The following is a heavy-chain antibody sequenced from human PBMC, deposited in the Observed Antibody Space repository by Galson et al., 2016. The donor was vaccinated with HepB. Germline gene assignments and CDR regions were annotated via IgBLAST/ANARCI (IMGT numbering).Heavy chain of an antibody. V-gene: IGHV4-4*02. CDR2: IYHTGTS. CDR1: GASINSSNW. Sequence: SETLSLTCAVSGASINSSNWWTWVRQAPEKGLEWIGEIYHTGTSNNHPSLLSRFTMSIDNSRNHFPLNLNSLTAADTAVYYCARASVVPGARMIFDSWGQGILVTVSS. CDR3: ARASVVPGARMIFDS. D-gene: IGHD2-2*01. J-gene: IGHJ5*01.